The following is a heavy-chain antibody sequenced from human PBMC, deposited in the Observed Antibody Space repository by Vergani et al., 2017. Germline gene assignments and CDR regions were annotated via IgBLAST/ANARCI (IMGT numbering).Heavy chain of an antibody. CDR2: IKSKTDGVTT. Sequence: EVQLVESGGGLVKPGGSLRLSCAASGFTFSNAWMSWVRQAPGKGLEWVGRIKSKTDGVTTDYAAPVKGRFTISRDDSKNTLYLQMNSLKTEDTAVYYCTTGTEKVRGESRYYYYGMDVWGQGTTVTVSS. CDR1: GFTFSNAW. CDR3: TTGTEKVRGESRYYYYGMDV. V-gene: IGHV3-15*01. D-gene: IGHD3-10*01. J-gene: IGHJ6*02.